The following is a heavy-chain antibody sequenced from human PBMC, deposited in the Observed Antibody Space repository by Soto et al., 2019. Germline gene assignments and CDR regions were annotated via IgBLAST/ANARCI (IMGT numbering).Heavy chain of an antibody. CDR1: GFTFSSYA. D-gene: IGHD3-16*01. J-gene: IGHJ4*02. Sequence: QVQLVESGGGVVQPGRSLRLSCAASGFTFSSYAMHWVRQAPGKGLEWVAVISYDGGNKYYADSVKGRFTISRDNSKNTLYLQMNSLRAEDTAVYYCARAQRYYDYVWGNFGDHYFDYWGQGTLVTVSS. CDR2: ISYDGGNK. CDR3: ARAQRYYDYVWGNFGDHYFDY. V-gene: IGHV3-30-3*01.